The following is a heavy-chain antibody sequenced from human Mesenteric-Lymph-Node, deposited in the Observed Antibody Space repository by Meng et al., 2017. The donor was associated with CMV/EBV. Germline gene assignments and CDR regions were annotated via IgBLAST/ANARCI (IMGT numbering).Heavy chain of an antibody. Sequence: SCKASGGTFGSFTIIWVRQAPGQGLEWMGGIIPNFATVNYAQRFQDRVAISADESTGTTYMELRSPRSDDTAVYYCARIQDWGSLGDYWGQGTLVTVSS. D-gene: IGHD7-27*01. CDR2: IIPNFATV. CDR3: ARIQDWGSLGDY. CDR1: GGTFGSFT. V-gene: IGHV1-69*01. J-gene: IGHJ4*02.